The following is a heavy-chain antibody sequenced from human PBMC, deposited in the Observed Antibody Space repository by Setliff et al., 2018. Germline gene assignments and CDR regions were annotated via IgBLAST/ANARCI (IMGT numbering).Heavy chain of an antibody. D-gene: IGHD6-13*01. V-gene: IGHV3-33*01. CDR2: IWSDGNTT. CDR3: ARDLTSSWYGGSAY. CDR1: GFTFSTHA. Sequence: PGGSLRLSCATSGFTFSTHAMHWARQAPGKGLDWVAMIWSDGNTTYYADSVKGRFTISRDNSKNTLYLQMNSLRADDTALYYCARDLTSSWYGGSAYWGQGTLVTVSS. J-gene: IGHJ4*02.